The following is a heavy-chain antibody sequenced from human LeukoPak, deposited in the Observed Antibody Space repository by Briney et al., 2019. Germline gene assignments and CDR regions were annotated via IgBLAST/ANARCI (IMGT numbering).Heavy chain of an antibody. D-gene: IGHD6-6*01. V-gene: IGHV3-21*01. CDR1: GFSLSSYT. CDR2: ISSSSTYI. J-gene: IGHJ5*02. Sequence: GGSLRLSCAASGFSLSSYTIHWVRQLPGKGLEWVSSISSSSTYIYYADSVKGRFTISRDNVRMSVDLQMNSLRADDTAVYYCARDEYSSSSDGFDAWGQGTLVTVSS. CDR3: ARDEYSSSSDGFDA.